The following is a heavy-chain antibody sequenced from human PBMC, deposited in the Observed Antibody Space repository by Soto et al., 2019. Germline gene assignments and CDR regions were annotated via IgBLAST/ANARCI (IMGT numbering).Heavy chain of an antibody. CDR2: IYHSGST. J-gene: IGHJ4*02. D-gene: IGHD2-15*01. V-gene: IGHV4-4*02. CDR1: GGSISSSNW. Sequence: SETLSLTCAVSGGSISSSNWWSWVRQPPGKGLEWIGEIYHSGSTNYNPSLKSRVTISVDKSKNQFSLKLSSVTAADTAVYYCARAPIVVVVAARTYFDYWGQGTLVTVSS. CDR3: ARAPIVVVVAARTYFDY.